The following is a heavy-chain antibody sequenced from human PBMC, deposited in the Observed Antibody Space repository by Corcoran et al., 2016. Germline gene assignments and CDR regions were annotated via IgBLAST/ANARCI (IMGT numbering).Heavy chain of an antibody. D-gene: IGHD4-17*01. Sequence: QVQLVQSGAEVKKPGSSVKVSCKASGGTFSSYAISWVRQAPGQGLEWMGGIIPIFGTANYAQTFQGRVTITADESTSTAYMELSSLRAEDTAVDYGARTTVTTSSYYYGMDVWGQGTTVTVSS. J-gene: IGHJ6*02. CDR1: GGTFSSYA. V-gene: IGHV1-69*01. CDR2: IIPIFGTA. CDR3: ARTTVTTSSYYYGMDV.